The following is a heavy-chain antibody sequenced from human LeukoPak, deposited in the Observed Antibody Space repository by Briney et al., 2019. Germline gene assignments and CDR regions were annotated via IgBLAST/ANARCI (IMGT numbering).Heavy chain of an antibody. V-gene: IGHV1-2*02. Sequence: ASVKVSCKASGYTFTSYYMHWVRQAPGQGLEWMGWINPNSGGTNYAQKFQGRVTMTRDTSISTAYMELSRLRSDDTAVYYCARDSHSGSYYSWFDPWGQGTLVTVSS. CDR2: INPNSGGT. CDR3: ARDSHSGSYYSWFDP. J-gene: IGHJ5*02. CDR1: GYTFTSYY. D-gene: IGHD1-26*01.